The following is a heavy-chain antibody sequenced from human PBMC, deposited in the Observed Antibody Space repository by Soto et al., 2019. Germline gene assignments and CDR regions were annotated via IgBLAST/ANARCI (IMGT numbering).Heavy chain of an antibody. CDR1: GYTLTELS. D-gene: IGHD5-12*01. Sequence: ASVMVSCKVSGYTLTELSMHWVRQAPGKGLEWMGGFDPEDGETIYAQKFQGRVTMTEDTSTDTAYMEPSSLRSEDTAVYYCASEYSGYDFHSRWGQGTLVTVSS. V-gene: IGHV1-24*01. J-gene: IGHJ4*02. CDR3: ASEYSGYDFHSR. CDR2: FDPEDGET.